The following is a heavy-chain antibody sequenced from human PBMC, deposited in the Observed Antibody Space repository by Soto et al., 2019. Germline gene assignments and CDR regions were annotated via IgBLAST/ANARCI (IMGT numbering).Heavy chain of an antibody. Sequence: QVQLQESGPGLVKPSQTLSLTCTVSGGSFSSGNYYWSRIRQPPGTGLEWIGFLAYIGSTYYNLSIKSRITISVDTSKNQFALNLSFVTAADTAVYYCASMRTPATRLYYFYFWCEGTLVTVSS. V-gene: IGHV4-30-4*01. J-gene: IGHJ4*02. CDR3: ASMRTPATRLYYFYF. CDR1: GGSFSSGNYY. CDR2: LAYIGST. D-gene: IGHD2-15*01.